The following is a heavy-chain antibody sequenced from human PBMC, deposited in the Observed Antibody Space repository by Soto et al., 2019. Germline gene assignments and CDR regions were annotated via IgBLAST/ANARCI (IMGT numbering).Heavy chain of an antibody. CDR3: ARGVVPPRIAAAAEREQYYYYYGMDV. V-gene: IGHV3-30-3*01. CDR2: ISYDGSNK. J-gene: IGHJ6*02. CDR1: GFTFSSYA. D-gene: IGHD6-13*01. Sequence: GGSLRLSCAASGFTFSSYAMHWVRQAPGKGLEWVAVISYDGSNKYYADSVKGRFTISRDNSKNTLYLQMNSLRAEDTAVYYCARGVVPPRIAAAAEREQYYYYYGMDVWGQGTTVTVSS.